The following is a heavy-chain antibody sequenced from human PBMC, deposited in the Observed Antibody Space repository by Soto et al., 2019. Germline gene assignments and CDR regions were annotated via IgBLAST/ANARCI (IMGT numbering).Heavy chain of an antibody. CDR2: IGLGSSTK. CDR3: ARDQLYYNDISGRPLNAFAV. J-gene: IGHJ3*01. CDR1: GFTFRNYG. Sequence: GGSLRLSCAASGFTFRNYGMNWVRQAPGKGLEWVSYIGLGSSTKYYADSVEGRFTISRGNAKNSLYLQMNSLRAEDTAVYYCARDQLYYNDISGRPLNAFAVWGQGTLVTVSS. D-gene: IGHD3-22*01. V-gene: IGHV3-48*01.